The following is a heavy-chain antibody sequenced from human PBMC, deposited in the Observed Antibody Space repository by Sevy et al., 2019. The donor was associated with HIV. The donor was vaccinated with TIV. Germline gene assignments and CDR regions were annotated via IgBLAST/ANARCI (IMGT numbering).Heavy chain of an antibody. Sequence: GGSLRLSCAASGFTFNTYSLIWARQTPGNGLEWLSFIGTAAGVTYYADSVKGRFTISRDNAKNSLYLQMNSLRDEDTAVYYCARCPGHYSIDYWGQGTLVTVSS. CDR1: GFTFNTYS. V-gene: IGHV3-48*02. D-gene: IGHD2-21*01. CDR2: IGTAAGVT. CDR3: ARCPGHYSIDY. J-gene: IGHJ4*02.